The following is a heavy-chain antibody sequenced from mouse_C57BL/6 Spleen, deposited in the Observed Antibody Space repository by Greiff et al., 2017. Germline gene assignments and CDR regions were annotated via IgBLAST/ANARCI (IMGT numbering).Heavy chain of an antibody. Sequence: ESGPGLVKPSQSLSLTCSVTGYSITSGYYWNWIRQFPGNKLEWMGYISYDGSNNYNPSLKNRISITRETSKNQFFQKLYSVTTEDTSTYYCARDGNYYSTDYYAMDYWGQGTSVTVSS. CDR2: ISYDGSN. CDR3: ARDGNYYSTDYYAMDY. D-gene: IGHD2-5*01. J-gene: IGHJ4*01. CDR1: GYSITSGYY. V-gene: IGHV3-6*01.